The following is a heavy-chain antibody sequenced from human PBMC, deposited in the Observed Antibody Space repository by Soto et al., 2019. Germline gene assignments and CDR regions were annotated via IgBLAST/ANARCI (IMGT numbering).Heavy chain of an antibody. V-gene: IGHV1-18*01. CDR3: ASPHGLTTAAYRFVP. CDR2: ISTYSGDT. J-gene: IGHJ5*02. D-gene: IGHD6-13*01. CDR1: GSTFFTYD. Sequence: QVHLVQSGVEVKTPGASVKVACQASGSTFFTYDISWVRQAPGQVLEWMGRISTYSGDTKYAQKFQGRVTMTTDTSTTTPYLKLRSPRSDNTVVYYCASPHGLTTAAYRFVPRGQVNLVRVSS.